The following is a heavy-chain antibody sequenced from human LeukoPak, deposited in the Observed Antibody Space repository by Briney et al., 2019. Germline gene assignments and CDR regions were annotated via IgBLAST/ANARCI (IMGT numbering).Heavy chain of an antibody. CDR2: IRYDGSSK. CDR3: AKDRCSNGIGCYYYYMDV. J-gene: IGHJ6*03. V-gene: IGHV3-30*02. Sequence: GGSLRLSCVASGFSISSYDMHWVRQGPGKGLEWVAFIRYDGSSKYYADSVKGRFTISRDNSKNTLYVQMNSLRAEDTAVYYCAKDRCSNGIGCYYYYMDVWGKGTTVTISS. D-gene: IGHD2-8*01. CDR1: GFSISSYD.